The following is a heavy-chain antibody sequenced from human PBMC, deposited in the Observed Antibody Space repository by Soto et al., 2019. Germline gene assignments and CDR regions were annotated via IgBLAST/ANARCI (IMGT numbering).Heavy chain of an antibody. J-gene: IGHJ4*02. V-gene: IGHV3-30*18. Sequence: GGSLRLSCAASGFTFGSYGMHWVRQAPGKGLEWVAVISYDGSNENYAESVKGRFTISRDNSKNTLYLQMNSLRAEDTAVYYCAKDAPTRYVDYWGQGTLVTVS. CDR3: AKDAPTRYVDY. CDR1: GFTFGSYG. CDR2: ISYDGSNE.